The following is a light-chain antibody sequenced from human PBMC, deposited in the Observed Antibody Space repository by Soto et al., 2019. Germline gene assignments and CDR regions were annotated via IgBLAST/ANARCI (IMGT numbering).Light chain of an antibody. V-gene: IGKV3-15*01. CDR1: QSVSSN. J-gene: IGKJ4*01. Sequence: EIVMTQSPATLAVSPGERCTRACRASQSVSSNLAWYQQKPGQAPRLLIYGASTRATGIPARFSGSGSGTEFTLTISSLEPEDFAVYYCQHRSNWPLTFGGGTKVDIK. CDR2: GAS. CDR3: QHRSNWPLT.